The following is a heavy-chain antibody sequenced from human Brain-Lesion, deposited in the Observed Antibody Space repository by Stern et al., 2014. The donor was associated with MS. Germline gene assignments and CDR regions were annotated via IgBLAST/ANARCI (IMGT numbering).Heavy chain of an antibody. J-gene: IGHJ5*02. V-gene: IGHV4-39*01. CDR2: IYYSGTT. Sequence: QLVESGPGLVKPSETLSLTCTVAGGSVRSTSYAWAWIRQPPGKGLEWIGTIYYSGTTYYSPSLKSRLTISLDTYKNQLFLPLRSVTAADTAVYYCAGEEDIRYCSGGSCTGNWFDPWGQGTLVTVSS. CDR1: GGSVRSTSYA. D-gene: IGHD2-15*01. CDR3: AGEEDIRYCSGGSCTGNWFDP.